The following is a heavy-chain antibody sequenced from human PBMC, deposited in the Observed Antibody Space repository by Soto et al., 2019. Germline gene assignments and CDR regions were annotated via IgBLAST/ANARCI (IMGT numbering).Heavy chain of an antibody. CDR1: GGSISSGGYY. CDR2: IYYSGST. D-gene: IGHD6-13*01. V-gene: IGHV4-31*03. CDR3: ASGQQLGLYYYYGMDV. Sequence: PSETLSLTCTVSGGSISSGGYYWGWIRQHPGKGLEWIGYIYYSGSTYYNPSLKSRVTISVDTSKNQFSLKLSSVTAADTAVYYCASGQQLGLYYYYGMDVWGQGTTVTVS. J-gene: IGHJ6*02.